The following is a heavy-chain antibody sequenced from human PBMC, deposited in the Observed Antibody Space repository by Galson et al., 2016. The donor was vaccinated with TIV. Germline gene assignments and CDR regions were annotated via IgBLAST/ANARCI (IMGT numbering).Heavy chain of an antibody. D-gene: IGHD4-23*01. CDR2: ITYTSATI. J-gene: IGHJ3*01. Sequence: SLRLSCAASGLTFSSWHMDWVRQAPGEGLEWIPFITYTSATIYYADSVKGRFTVSRDNAKNSLYLQMNSLRAEDTAVYYCARPGNYDGDRRGAFDLWGQGTMVTVSP. CDR1: GLTFSSWH. V-gene: IGHV3-48*04. CDR3: ARPGNYDGDRRGAFDL.